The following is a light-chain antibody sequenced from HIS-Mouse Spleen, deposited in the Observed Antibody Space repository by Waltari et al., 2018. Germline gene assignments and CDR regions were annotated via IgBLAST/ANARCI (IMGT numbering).Light chain of an antibody. Sequence: YELTQPPSASVSPAQTARSTCPGDAFPTKYAYGYQQKSGQAPVLVIYEDSKRPSGIPERYSGSSSGTMATLTISGAQVEDEADYYCYSTDSSGNHRVFGGGTKLTVL. CDR2: EDS. V-gene: IGLV3-10*01. J-gene: IGLJ2*01. CDR3: YSTDSSGNHRV. CDR1: AFPTKY.